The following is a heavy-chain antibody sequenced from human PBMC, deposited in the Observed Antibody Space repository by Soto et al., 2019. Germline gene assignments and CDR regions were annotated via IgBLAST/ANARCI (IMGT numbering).Heavy chain of an antibody. CDR2: IYYSGST. D-gene: IGHD6-19*01. J-gene: IGHJ4*02. CDR1: CGSVISGSYY. V-gene: IGHV4-61*01. Sequence: SETLSLTCTFSCGSVISGSYYGSWIRQPPGKGLEWIGYIYYSGSTNYNPSLKSRVTISVDTSKNQFSLKLSSVTAADTAVYYCARGYGSGRTHRDYWGQGTLVTVSS. CDR3: ARGYGSGRTHRDY.